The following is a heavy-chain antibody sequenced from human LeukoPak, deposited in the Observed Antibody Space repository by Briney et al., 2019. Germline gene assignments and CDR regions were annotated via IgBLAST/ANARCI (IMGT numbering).Heavy chain of an antibody. CDR3: AKGAVAGNQKPGGY. D-gene: IGHD6-19*01. Sequence: GGSLRLSCAASGLTFSSYSMNWVRQAPGKGLEWVSSISSSSSYIYYADSVKGRFTISRDNAKNSLYLQMNSLRAEDTAVYYCAKGAVAGNQKPGGYWGQGTLVTVSS. V-gene: IGHV3-21*04. J-gene: IGHJ4*02. CDR2: ISSSSSYI. CDR1: GLTFSSYS.